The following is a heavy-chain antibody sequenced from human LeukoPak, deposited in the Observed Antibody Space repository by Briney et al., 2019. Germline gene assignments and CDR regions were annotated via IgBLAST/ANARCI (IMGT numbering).Heavy chain of an antibody. D-gene: IGHD3-3*01. V-gene: IGHV4-59*01. Sequence: PSETLSLTCTVSGGSISSYYWSWIRQPPGKGLEWIGYIYYSGSTNYNPSLKSRVTISVDTSKNQFSLKLSSVTAADTAVYYCARVGFGVVITSNWFDPWGQGTLVTVSS. CDR1: GGSISSYY. CDR3: ARVGFGVVITSNWFDP. J-gene: IGHJ5*02. CDR2: IYYSGST.